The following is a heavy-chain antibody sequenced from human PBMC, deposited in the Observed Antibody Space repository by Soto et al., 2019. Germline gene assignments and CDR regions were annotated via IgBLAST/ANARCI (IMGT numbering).Heavy chain of an antibody. V-gene: IGHV3-23*01. D-gene: IGHD3-3*01. CDR3: ARTYYYFWSVYFPPYYFDY. J-gene: IGHJ4*02. Sequence: GGSLRLSCAASGFTFSSYAMSWVRQAPGKGLEWVSAISGSGGSTYYADSVKGRFTISRDNSKNTLYLQMNSLRAEDTAVYYCARTYYYFWSVYFPPYYFDYWGQGTLVTVSS. CDR1: GFTFSSYA. CDR2: ISGSGGST.